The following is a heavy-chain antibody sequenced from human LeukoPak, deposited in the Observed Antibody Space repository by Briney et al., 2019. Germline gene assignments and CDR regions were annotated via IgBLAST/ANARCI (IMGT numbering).Heavy chain of an antibody. CDR3: ARATYYYDNSGWNMRPHFDY. D-gene: IGHD3-22*01. J-gene: IGHJ4*02. CDR1: GVSISSGSNY. CDR2: IYYSGST. Sequence: SETLSLACSVSGVSISSGSNYWGWIRQPPGKTLEWIGSIYYSGSTYYNPSLKSRVTISVDTSKNQFSLNLSSVTAADTAVYYCARATYYYDNSGWNMRPHFDYWGQGTLVTVSS. V-gene: IGHV4-39*07.